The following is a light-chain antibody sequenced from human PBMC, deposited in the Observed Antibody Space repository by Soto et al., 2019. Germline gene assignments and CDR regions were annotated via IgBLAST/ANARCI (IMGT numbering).Light chain of an antibody. V-gene: IGKV4-1*01. CDR1: ERFLYSSNNKNY. CDR2: WAS. CDR3: QQYYRTPWT. Sequence: DIVMTQSRXSLGLXXXXXXXINXXSIERFLYSSNNKNYLTWYQQKPGQPPKLLIYWASTRESGVPDRFSGSGSGTDFTLTISSLQAEDVAVYYCQQYYRTPWTFGQGTKVDI. J-gene: IGKJ1*01.